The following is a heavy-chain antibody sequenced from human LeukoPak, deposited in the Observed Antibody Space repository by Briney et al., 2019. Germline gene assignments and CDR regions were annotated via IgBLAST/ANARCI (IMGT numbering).Heavy chain of an antibody. V-gene: IGHV4-30-4*08. CDR2: IYYSGST. CDR1: GGSISSGDYY. J-gene: IGHJ4*02. D-gene: IGHD6-13*01. Sequence: PSQTLSLTCTVSGGSISSGDYYWRWIRQPPGKGLEWIGYIYYSGSTYYNPSLKSRVTISVDTSKNQFSLKLSSVTAADAAVYYCARESYKGAAAGYWGQGTLVTVSS. CDR3: ARESYKGAAAGY.